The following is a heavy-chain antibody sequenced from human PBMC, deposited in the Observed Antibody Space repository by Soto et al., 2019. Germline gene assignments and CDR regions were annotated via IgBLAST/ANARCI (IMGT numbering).Heavy chain of an antibody. J-gene: IGHJ4*02. Sequence: CAASGFTFTNFAMNWVRQAPGKGLEWVSVISGTGDTTYNADSVKGRFTISRDNSMNTAFLQMNSLRAEDTALYYCAKGYCSSTSCSFDYWGQGTQVTVSS. V-gene: IGHV3-23*01. CDR2: ISGTGDTT. D-gene: IGHD2-2*01. CDR3: AKGYCSSTSCSFDY. CDR1: GFTFTNFA.